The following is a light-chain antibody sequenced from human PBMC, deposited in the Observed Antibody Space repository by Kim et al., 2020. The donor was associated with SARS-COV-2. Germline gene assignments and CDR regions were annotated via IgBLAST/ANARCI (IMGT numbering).Light chain of an antibody. CDR3: NSRDSSGNHWV. Sequence: ALGKTVRITCQGDSLSSYYASWYQQKPGQAPVLVIYGKNNRPSGIPDRFSGSSSGNTASLTITGAQAEDEADYYCNSRDSSGNHWVFGGGTQLTVL. J-gene: IGLJ3*02. CDR2: GKN. V-gene: IGLV3-19*01. CDR1: SLSSYY.